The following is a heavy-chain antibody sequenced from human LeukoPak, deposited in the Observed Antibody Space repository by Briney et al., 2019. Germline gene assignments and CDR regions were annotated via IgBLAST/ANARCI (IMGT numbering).Heavy chain of an antibody. V-gene: IGHV3-7*01. D-gene: IGHD6-13*01. Sequence: GGSLRLSCAASGFTFSSYWMSWVRQAPGKGLEWVANIKQDGSEKYYVDSVKGRFTISRDNAKNSLHLQMNSLRAEDTAVYYCARDKPKQQLDIWGQGTLVTVSS. CDR1: GFTFSSYW. CDR2: IKQDGSEK. CDR3: ARDKPKQQLDI. J-gene: IGHJ4*02.